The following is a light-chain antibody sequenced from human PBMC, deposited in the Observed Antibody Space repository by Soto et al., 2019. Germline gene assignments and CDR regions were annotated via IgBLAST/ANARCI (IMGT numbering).Light chain of an antibody. CDR2: AAS. Sequence: DIRMTQSPSSLSASVGDRVTSACRASQGISNYLAWYQQKPGKVPKLLIYAASTLQSGVPSRFSGSGSGTDFTLTNSSLQPEDVATYYCEKYNSAPSFTFGPGTKVDI. V-gene: IGKV1-27*01. J-gene: IGKJ3*01. CDR1: QGISNY. CDR3: EKYNSAPSFT.